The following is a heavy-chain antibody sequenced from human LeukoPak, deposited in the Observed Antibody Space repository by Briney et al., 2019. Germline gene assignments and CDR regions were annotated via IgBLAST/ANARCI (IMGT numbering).Heavy chain of an antibody. Sequence: GSLRLSCAASGFTFSNYSMNWVRQAPGKGLEWVSYISSSSSTIHYAESVKGRFTISRDNAKNLLYLQMNYLRAEDTALYYCATSDDSFGSDWGQGTLVTASS. V-gene: IGHV3-48*04. CDR1: GFTFSNYS. CDR2: ISSSSSTI. J-gene: IGHJ4*02. CDR3: ATSDDSFGSD. D-gene: IGHD3-22*01.